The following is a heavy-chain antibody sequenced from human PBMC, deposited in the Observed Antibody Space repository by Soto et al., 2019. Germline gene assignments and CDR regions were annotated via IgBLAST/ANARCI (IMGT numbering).Heavy chain of an antibody. V-gene: IGHV1-69*01. CDR1: GGTFSSYA. Sequence: QVQLVQPGAEVKKPGSSVKVSCKASGGTFSSYAISWVRQAPGQGLEWMGGIIPIFGTANYAQKFQGRVTITADESTSTAYMELSSLRSEDTAVYYCARGAVQLELALFWFDPWGQGTLVTVSS. CDR2: IIPIFGTA. D-gene: IGHD1-7*01. J-gene: IGHJ5*02. CDR3: ARGAVQLELALFWFDP.